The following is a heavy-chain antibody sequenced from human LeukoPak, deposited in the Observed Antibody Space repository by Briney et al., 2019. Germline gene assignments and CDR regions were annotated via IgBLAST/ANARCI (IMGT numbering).Heavy chain of an antibody. J-gene: IGHJ4*02. CDR1: GGSISSSSYY. CDR3: ARQDDYGGKFYDY. CDR2: IYYSGST. D-gene: IGHD4-23*01. Sequence: SETLSLTCTVSGGSISSSSYYWGWIRQPPGKGLEWIGSIYYSGSTYYNPSLKSRVTISVDTSKNQFSLKLSSVTAADTAVYYCARQDDYGGKFYDYWGQGTLVTVSS. V-gene: IGHV4-39*01.